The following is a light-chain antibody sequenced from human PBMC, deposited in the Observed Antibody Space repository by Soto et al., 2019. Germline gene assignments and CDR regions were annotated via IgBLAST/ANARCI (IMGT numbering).Light chain of an antibody. J-gene: IGKJ2*01. V-gene: IGKV1-39*01. CDR1: QSITNY. CDR3: QQSYSTPYT. Sequence: DIQMTQSPSSLSASVGDRVTITCRASQSITNYLNWYQQKPGKAPKLLMYAISTLQSGVPSRLGGSGSGTEFTLTISSLQPDDFATDDGQQSYSTPYTFGQGTKVDIK. CDR2: AIS.